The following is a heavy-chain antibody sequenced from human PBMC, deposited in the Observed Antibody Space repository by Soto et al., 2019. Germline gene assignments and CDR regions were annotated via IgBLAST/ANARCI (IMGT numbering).Heavy chain of an antibody. CDR1: GFTFRDSG. Sequence: EVQLVESGGGLVQPGGSLKLSCAASGFTFRDSGMHWVRQASGKGLEWVGRVKNKADGHATAYAASVKGRFTISRDDSKNRAYLQMKSLKAEDTGVYYCTRRGNGGMDVWGQGATVTVSS. J-gene: IGHJ6*02. CDR2: VKNKADGHAT. V-gene: IGHV3-73*01. D-gene: IGHD2-8*01. CDR3: TRRGNGGMDV.